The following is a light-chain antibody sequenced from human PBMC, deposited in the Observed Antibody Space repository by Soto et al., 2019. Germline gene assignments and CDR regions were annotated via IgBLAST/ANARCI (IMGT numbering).Light chain of an antibody. CDR2: DVS. J-gene: IGLJ2*01. CDR1: RSDVGGYNY. Sequence: QSALTQPASVSGSPGQSITISCTGTRSDVGGYNYVSWYQQHPGKAPKLMIYDVSNRPSGVSNRFSGSKSGNTASLTISGLQAEDEADYYCTSYTSSSTRVFGGGTKGTVL. V-gene: IGLV2-14*01. CDR3: TSYTSSSTRV.